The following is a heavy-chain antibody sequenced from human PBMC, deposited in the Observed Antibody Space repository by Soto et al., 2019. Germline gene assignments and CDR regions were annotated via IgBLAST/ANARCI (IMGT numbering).Heavy chain of an antibody. CDR2: ISYDGSNK. Sequence: QVQLVESGGGVVQPGRSLRLSCAASGFTFSSYAMHWVRQAPGKGLEWVAVISYDGSNKYYADSVKGRFTISRDNSKNTRYLQMNSLRAEDTAVYYCATDLSSGWYGGGYYFDYWGQGTLVTVSS. J-gene: IGHJ4*02. CDR1: GFTFSSYA. CDR3: ATDLSSGWYGGGYYFDY. D-gene: IGHD6-19*01. V-gene: IGHV3-30-3*01.